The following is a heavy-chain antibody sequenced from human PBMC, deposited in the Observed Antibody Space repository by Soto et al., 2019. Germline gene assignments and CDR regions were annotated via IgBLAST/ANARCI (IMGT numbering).Heavy chain of an antibody. V-gene: IGHV4-39*01. CDR3: ARQHLYYDILTGRGPRNWFDP. CDR1: GGSIISSSYY. J-gene: IGHJ5*02. Sequence: PSETLSLTCTVSGGSIISSSYYWVWIRQPPGKGLEWIGSIYYSGSTYYNPSLKSRVTISVDTSKNQFSLKLSSVTAADTAVYYCARQHLYYDILTGRGPRNWFDPWGQGTLVTVSS. D-gene: IGHD3-9*01. CDR2: IYYSGST.